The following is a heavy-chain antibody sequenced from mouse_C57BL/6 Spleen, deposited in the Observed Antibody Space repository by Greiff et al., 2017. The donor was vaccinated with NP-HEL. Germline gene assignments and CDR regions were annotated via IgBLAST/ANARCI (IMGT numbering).Heavy chain of an antibody. J-gene: IGHJ4*01. V-gene: IGHV1-64*01. CDR3: ARGGLLRPDYAMDY. CDR2: IHPNSGST. CDR1: GYTFTSYW. D-gene: IGHD2-3*01. Sequence: QVQLKQSGAELVKPGASVKLSCKASGYTFTSYWMHWVKQRPGQGLEWIGMIHPNSGSTNYNEKFKSKATLTVDKSSSTAYMQLSSLTSEDSAVYYCARGGLLRPDYAMDYWGQGTSVTVSS.